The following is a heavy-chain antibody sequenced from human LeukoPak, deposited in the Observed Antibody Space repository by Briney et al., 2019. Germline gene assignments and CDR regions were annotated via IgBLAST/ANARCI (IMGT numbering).Heavy chain of an antibody. CDR3: ARQYYYYGMDV. J-gene: IGHJ6*02. Sequence: SETLSLTCAVSGGSISSYYWSWIRQPPGKGLEWIGYIYYSGSTNYNPSLKSRVTISVDTSKNQFSLKLSSVTAADTAVYYCARQYYYYGMDVWGQGTTVTVSS. CDR1: GGSISSYY. CDR2: IYYSGST. V-gene: IGHV4-59*01.